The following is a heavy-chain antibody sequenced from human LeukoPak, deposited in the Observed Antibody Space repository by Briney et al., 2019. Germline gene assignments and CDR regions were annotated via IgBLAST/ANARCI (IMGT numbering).Heavy chain of an antibody. V-gene: IGHV3-15*01. CDR2: IKSNTDGGTT. D-gene: IGHD3-10*01. Sequence: PGGSLRFSCAASGFTFTNSWMTWVRKAPGKLLEWVGRIKSNTDGGTTDYAAPVKGRFPISRDDSKNTLNLQMNSLKTEDTAVYYCTTFYYYGSGSYLGYWGQGTLVTVSS. J-gene: IGHJ4*02. CDR3: TTFYYYGSGSYLGY. CDR1: GFTFTNSW.